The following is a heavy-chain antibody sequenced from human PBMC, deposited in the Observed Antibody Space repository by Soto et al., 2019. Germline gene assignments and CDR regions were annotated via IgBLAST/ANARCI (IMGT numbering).Heavy chain of an antibody. J-gene: IGHJ6*02. Sequence: QVQLVQSGAEVKKPGSSVKVSCKASGGTFSSYAISWVRQAPGQGLEWMGGIIPIFGTANYAQKFQGRVTITADEXXSXAFXELSSLRSEDTAVYYCARDRGRDYDSDYYYYGMDVWGQGTTVTVSS. V-gene: IGHV1-69*12. D-gene: IGHD5-12*01. CDR2: IIPIFGTA. CDR1: GGTFSSYA. CDR3: ARDRGRDYDSDYYYYGMDV.